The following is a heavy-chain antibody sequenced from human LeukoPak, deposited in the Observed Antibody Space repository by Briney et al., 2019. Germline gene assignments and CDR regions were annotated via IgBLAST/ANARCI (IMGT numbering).Heavy chain of an antibody. CDR1: GFTFSTYG. CDR2: ISYDGSTE. J-gene: IGHJ4*02. D-gene: IGHD2-15*01. CDR3: AREGLRVVDLNY. Sequence: GGSLRLSCAASGFTFSTYGMHWVRQAPGKGLEWVAVISYDGSTEYYADSVKGRFTISRDNAKNTLYLQMNSLRAEDTAVYYCAREGLRVVDLNYWGQGTLVTVSS. V-gene: IGHV3-30*03.